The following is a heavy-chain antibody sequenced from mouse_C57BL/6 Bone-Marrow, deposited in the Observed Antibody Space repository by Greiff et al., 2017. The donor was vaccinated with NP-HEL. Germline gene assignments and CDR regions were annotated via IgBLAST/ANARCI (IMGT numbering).Heavy chain of an antibody. CDR2: IDPENGDT. CDR1: GFNIKDDY. D-gene: IGHD1-1*01. CDR3: TTWGYYYGSSIAY. V-gene: IGHV14-4*01. Sequence: EVQLQESGAELVRPGASVKLSCTASGFNIKDDYMHWVKQRPEQGLEWIGWIDPENGDTEYASKFQGKATITADTSSNTAYPQLSSLTSEDTAVYYCTTWGYYYGSSIAYWGQGTLVTVSA. J-gene: IGHJ3*01.